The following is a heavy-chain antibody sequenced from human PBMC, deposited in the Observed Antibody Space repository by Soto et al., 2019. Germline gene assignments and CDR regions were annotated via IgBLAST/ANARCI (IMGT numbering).Heavy chain of an antibody. CDR2: ISGSGGST. CDR3: ARGSPPSYSGYERALYY. Sequence: GGSLRLSCAASGFTFSSYAMCWVRQAPGKGLEWVSVISGSGGSTYYADSVKGRFTISRDNSKNTVYLQMNSLRAEDTAVYFCARGSPPSYSGYERALYYWGQGTLVTVS. CDR1: GFTFSSYA. J-gene: IGHJ4*02. V-gene: IGHV3-23*01. D-gene: IGHD5-12*01.